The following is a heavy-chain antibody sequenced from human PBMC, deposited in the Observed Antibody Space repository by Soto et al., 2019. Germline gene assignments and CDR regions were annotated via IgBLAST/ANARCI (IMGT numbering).Heavy chain of an antibody. D-gene: IGHD2-15*01. CDR1: EFTFSSYA. CDR3: GKDIVVVVPASPYYYGMDV. CDR2: ITGSGGST. Sequence: GGSLRLSCAASEFTFSSYAMSWVRQAPGKGLEWVSTITGSGGSTYYADSVKGRFTISRDNSKNTLYLQMNSLRAEDTAVYYCGKDIVVVVPASPYYYGMDVWGQGTTVTVSS. V-gene: IGHV3-23*01. J-gene: IGHJ6*02.